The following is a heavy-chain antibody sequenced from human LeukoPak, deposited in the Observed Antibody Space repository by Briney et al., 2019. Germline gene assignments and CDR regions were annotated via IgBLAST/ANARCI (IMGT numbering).Heavy chain of an antibody. CDR1: GYTFTSYG. CDR3: ARGSSMGYYDSSGYYTPFDY. CDR2: ISAYNGNT. D-gene: IGHD3-22*01. J-gene: IGHJ4*02. V-gene: IGHV1-18*01. Sequence: ASVKVSCKASGYTFTSYGISWVRQAPGQGLEWMGWISAYNGNTNYAQKLQGRVTMTTDTSTSTAYVELRSLRSDDTAVYYCARGSSMGYYDSSGYYTPFDYWGQGTLVTVSS.